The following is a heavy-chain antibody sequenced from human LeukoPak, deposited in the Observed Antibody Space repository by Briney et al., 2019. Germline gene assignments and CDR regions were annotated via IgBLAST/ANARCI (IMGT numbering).Heavy chain of an antibody. Sequence: GGSLRLSCAASGFTFSSFAMHWVRQAAGKGLEWVAVVSNDGSNKYYADSVKGRFTISRDNSKNTLYPQMNGLRAEDTAVYYCAKADEMNMDYWGQGTLVTVSS. CDR3: AKADEMNMDY. D-gene: IGHD2/OR15-2a*01. CDR2: VSNDGSNK. CDR1: GFTFSSFA. J-gene: IGHJ4*02. V-gene: IGHV3-30*04.